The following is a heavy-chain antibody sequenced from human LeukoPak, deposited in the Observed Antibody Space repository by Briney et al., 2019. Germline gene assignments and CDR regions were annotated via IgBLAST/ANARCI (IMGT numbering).Heavy chain of an antibody. V-gene: IGHV4-30-4*08. CDR3: ASERTYYYDSSGYR. Sequence: SETMSLTCTVSGGSISSGDYYWRWIRQPPGKGLEWIGYIYYSGSTYYNPSLKSRVTISVDTSKNQLSLKLSSVTAAHTAVYYCASERTYYYDSSGYRWGQGTLVTVSS. CDR1: GGSISSGDYY. J-gene: IGHJ4*02. D-gene: IGHD3-22*01. CDR2: IYYSGST.